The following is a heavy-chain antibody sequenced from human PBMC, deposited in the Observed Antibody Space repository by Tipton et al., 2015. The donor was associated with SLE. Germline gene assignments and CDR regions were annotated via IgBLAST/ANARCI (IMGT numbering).Heavy chain of an antibody. CDR1: GGSISSGGYS. Sequence: LRLSCAVSGGSISSGGYSWSWIRQPPGKGLEWIGYIYHSGSTYYNPSLKSRVTISVDRSKNQFSLKLSSVTAADTAAYYCARGVTGTRGAFDYWGQGTLVTVSS. CDR2: IYHSGST. J-gene: IGHJ4*02. V-gene: IGHV4-30-2*01. D-gene: IGHD1-7*01. CDR3: ARGVTGTRGAFDY.